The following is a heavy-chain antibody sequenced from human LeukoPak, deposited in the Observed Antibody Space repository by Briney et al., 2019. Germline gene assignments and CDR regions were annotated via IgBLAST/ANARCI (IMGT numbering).Heavy chain of an antibody. Sequence: GASVKVSCKTSGNTFTRSYMHWVRQAPGQGLEWMGMIDPSSGNINYPKKFQGRVTVTRDTSTSTVYMELSSLRSEDTAVYYCAREPTSSSCYFDYWGQGTLVTVSS. J-gene: IGHJ4*02. CDR3: AREPTSSSCYFDY. CDR2: IDPSSGNI. V-gene: IGHV1-46*01. D-gene: IGHD1-26*01. CDR1: GNTFTRSY.